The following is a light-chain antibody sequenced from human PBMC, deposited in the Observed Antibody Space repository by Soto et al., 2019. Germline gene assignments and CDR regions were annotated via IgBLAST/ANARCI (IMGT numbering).Light chain of an antibody. CDR1: QSVSSY. J-gene: IGKJ1*01. V-gene: IGKV3-11*01. Sequence: EILLSQSPATLSLSPVERGTLSLRGRQSVSSYLAWYQQKPGQAPRLLIYDASNRATGIPARFSGSGSGTDFTLTISSLEPEDFAVYYCQQRSNWPPTWTFGQGTKVDIK. CDR3: QQRSNWPPTWT. CDR2: DAS.